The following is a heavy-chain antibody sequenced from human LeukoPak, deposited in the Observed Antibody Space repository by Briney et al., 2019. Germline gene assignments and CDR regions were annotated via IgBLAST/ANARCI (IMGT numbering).Heavy chain of an antibody. J-gene: IGHJ4*02. Sequence: GGSLRLSCAASGFTFSTYSMNWVRQAPGKGVEWVAAISSSSRDIFYADSVKGRFAISRDNTHNSLSLRMNSLGAEDTAVYYCVREPAATLFDYWGQGTLVTVSS. CDR1: GFTFSTYS. D-gene: IGHD1-26*01. CDR2: ISSSSRDI. V-gene: IGHV3-21*01. CDR3: VREPAATLFDY.